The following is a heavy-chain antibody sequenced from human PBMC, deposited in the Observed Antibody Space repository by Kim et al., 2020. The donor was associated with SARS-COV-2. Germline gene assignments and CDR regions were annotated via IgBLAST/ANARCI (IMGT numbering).Heavy chain of an antibody. V-gene: IGHV4-39*01. Sequence: SRVTMSVDTSKNQFSLKLSSVTAADTAVYYCARHDNCSGGSCYPDWYFDLWGRGTLVTVSS. D-gene: IGHD2-15*01. CDR3: ARHDNCSGGSCYPDWYFDL. J-gene: IGHJ2*01.